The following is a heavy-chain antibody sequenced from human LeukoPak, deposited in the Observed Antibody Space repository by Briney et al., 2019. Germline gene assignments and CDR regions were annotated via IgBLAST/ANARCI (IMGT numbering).Heavy chain of an antibody. Sequence: GRSLRLSCAASGFTFDDYAMHWVRQAPGKGLEWVSGISWNSGSIGYADSVKGRFTISRDNAKNSLYLQMNSLRAEDTALYYCAKDSARYGDYTDAFDIWGQGTMVTVSS. CDR2: ISWNSGSI. CDR1: GFTFDDYA. J-gene: IGHJ3*02. V-gene: IGHV3-9*01. D-gene: IGHD4-17*01. CDR3: AKDSARYGDYTDAFDI.